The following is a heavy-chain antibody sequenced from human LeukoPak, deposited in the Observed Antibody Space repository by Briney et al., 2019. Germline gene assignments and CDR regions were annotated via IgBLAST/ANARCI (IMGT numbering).Heavy chain of an antibody. CDR2: IYYSGST. V-gene: IGHV4-59*01. D-gene: IGHD1-26*01. CDR3: ARSNSGSYWYYFDY. CDR1: GGSISSYY. J-gene: IGHJ4*02. Sequence: SETLSLTCTVSGGSISSYYWSWIRQPPGEGLEWIGYIYYSGSTNYNPSLKSRVTISVDTSKNQFSLKLSSVTAADTAVYYCARSNSGSYWYYFDYWGQGTLVTVSS.